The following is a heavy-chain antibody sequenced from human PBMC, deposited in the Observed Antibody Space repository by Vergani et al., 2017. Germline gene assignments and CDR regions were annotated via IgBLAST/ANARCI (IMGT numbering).Heavy chain of an antibody. CDR2: IYYSGST. J-gene: IGHJ5*02. Sequence: QLQLQESGPGLVKPSETLSLTCTVSGGSISSSSYYWGWIRQPPGKGLEWIGMIYYSGSTYYNPSLKSRVTISVDTSKNQFSLKLSSVTAADTAVYYCAGGSPPPPYGDYVWFDPWGQGTLVTVSS. D-gene: IGHD4-17*01. V-gene: IGHV4-39*07. CDR1: GGSISSSSYY. CDR3: AGGSPPPPYGDYVWFDP.